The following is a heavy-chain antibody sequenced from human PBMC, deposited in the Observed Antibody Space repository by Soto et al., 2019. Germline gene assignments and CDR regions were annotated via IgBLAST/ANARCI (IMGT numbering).Heavy chain of an antibody. Sequence: PSETLSLTCDVYGGSVSSGSYYWSWIRQPPGKGLEWIGYIYYSGSTNYNPSLKSRVTISVDTSKNQFSLKLSSVTAADTAVYYCAREGYCSGGSCSDAFDIWGQGTMVTVSS. J-gene: IGHJ3*02. V-gene: IGHV4-61*01. CDR3: AREGYCSGGSCSDAFDI. D-gene: IGHD2-15*01. CDR1: GGSVSSGSYY. CDR2: IYYSGST.